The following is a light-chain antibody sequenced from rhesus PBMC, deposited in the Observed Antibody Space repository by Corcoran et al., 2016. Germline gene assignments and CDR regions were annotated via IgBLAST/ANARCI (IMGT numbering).Light chain of an antibody. CDR3: SSYRSDGTFI. V-gene: IGLV2-13*03. J-gene: IGLJ1*01. Sequence: QAAPTQSPSVSGSPGQSVTISCTGTSNDIGSYDRVSWYRHPPGNAPQLIIYEVDKRPLRVAARFSGFTSGNTASLAISGLQPEDEDDYFCSSYRSDGTFIFGSGTRLTVL. CDR2: EVD. CDR1: SNDIGSYDR.